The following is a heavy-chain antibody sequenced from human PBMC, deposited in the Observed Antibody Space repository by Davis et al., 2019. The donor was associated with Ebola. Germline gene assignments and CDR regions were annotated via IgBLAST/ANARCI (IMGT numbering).Heavy chain of an antibody. V-gene: IGHV3-21*04. Sequence: GESLKISCAASGFTFSTYSMSWVRQAPGKGLEWVSSISSDSDYIYYADSAKGRFTISRDNSKNTLHLQMNSLRVEDTAVYYCVKIRLRDYYYYGMDVWGQGTTVTVSS. CDR3: VKIRLRDYYYYGMDV. CDR2: ISSDSDYI. CDR1: GFTFSTYS. J-gene: IGHJ6*02. D-gene: IGHD4-17*01.